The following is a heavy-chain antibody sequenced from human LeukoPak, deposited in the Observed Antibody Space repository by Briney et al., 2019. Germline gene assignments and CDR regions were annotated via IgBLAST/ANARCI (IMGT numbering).Heavy chain of an antibody. V-gene: IGHV3-15*01. CDR3: TTGWQEWLLYDDAFDI. CDR2: IKSKTDGGTT. CDR1: GFTFSNAW. Sequence: GGSLRLSCAASGFTFSNAWMSWVRQAPGKGLEWVGRIKSKTDGGTTDYAAPVKGRFTISRDDSKNTLYLQMNSLKTEDTAVYYCTTGWQEWLLYDDAFDIWGQGTMVTVSS. D-gene: IGHD3-3*01. J-gene: IGHJ3*02.